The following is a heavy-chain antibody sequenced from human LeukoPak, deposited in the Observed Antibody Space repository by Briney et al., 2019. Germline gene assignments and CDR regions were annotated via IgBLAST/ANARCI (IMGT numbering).Heavy chain of an antibody. CDR3: ARDLAVVPAAMPFDY. CDR1: GFTFSSYS. V-gene: IGHV3-21*01. J-gene: IGHJ4*02. Sequence: GGSLRLSCAASGFTFSSYSMNWVRQAPGKGLEWVSSISSSSSYIYYADSVKGRFTISRDNAKNSLYPQMNSLRAEDTAVYYCARDLAVVPAAMPFDYWGQGTLVTVSS. CDR2: ISSSSSYI. D-gene: IGHD2-2*01.